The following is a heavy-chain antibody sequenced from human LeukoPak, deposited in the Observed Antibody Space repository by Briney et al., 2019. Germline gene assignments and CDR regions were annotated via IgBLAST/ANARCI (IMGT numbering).Heavy chain of an antibody. CDR1: GLTFSNYA. CDR2: ISSSGGGT. CDR3: AKINSGSYTDY. D-gene: IGHD1-26*01. V-gene: IGHV3-23*01. Sequence: PGVSQSLFCAAPGLTFSNYAMSWARQAPGEGLEWVSSISSSGGGTYYADSVKGRFTISRDNSKNTRSLQMNSLKAEDTAVYYCAKINSGSYTDYWGQGTPVSVSS. J-gene: IGHJ4*02.